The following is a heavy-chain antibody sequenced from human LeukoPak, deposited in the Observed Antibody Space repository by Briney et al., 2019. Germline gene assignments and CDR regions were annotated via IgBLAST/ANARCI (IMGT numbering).Heavy chain of an antibody. CDR2: IYYSGST. Sequence: TSETLSLTCTVSGGSISANNHYWGWIRQPPGKGLEWIGSIYYSGSTYYNPSLKSRVSISVDTFKNQLSLKLTSVTAADMSVYYCARLRGYSYGSMDYWGQGTLVTVSS. V-gene: IGHV4-39*01. D-gene: IGHD5-18*01. CDR3: ARLRGYSYGSMDY. CDR1: GGSISANNHY. J-gene: IGHJ4*02.